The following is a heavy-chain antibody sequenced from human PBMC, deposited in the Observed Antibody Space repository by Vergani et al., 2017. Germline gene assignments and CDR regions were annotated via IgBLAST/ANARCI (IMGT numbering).Heavy chain of an antibody. CDR3: ARMVTMVRGVSYYGMDV. CDR2: IFSNDEK. V-gene: IGHV2-26*01. J-gene: IGHJ6*02. D-gene: IGHD3-10*01. Sequence: QVTLKESGPVLVKPTETLTLTCTVSGFSLSNARMGVSWIRQPPGKALEWLAHIFSNDEKSYSTSLKRRLTISKDTSKSQVVLTMTNMDPVDTATYYCARMVTMVRGVSYYGMDVWGQGTTVTVSS. CDR1: GFSLSNARMG.